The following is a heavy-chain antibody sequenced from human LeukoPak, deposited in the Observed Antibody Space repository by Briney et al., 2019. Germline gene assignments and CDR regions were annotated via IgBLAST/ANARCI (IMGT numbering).Heavy chain of an antibody. CDR1: GFIFSNYC. CDR2: IKQDGSEK. D-gene: IGHD5-24*01. J-gene: IGHJ5*02. CDR3: ARASDPWLQLT. Sequence: PGGSLRLSCAASGFIFSNYCMIWVRQAPGKGLEWVGNIKQDGSEKRYADCVRGRFTISRDNAQTSLYLQMNSLRAEDTAVYYCARASDPWLQLTWGQGTLVTVSS. V-gene: IGHV3-7*05.